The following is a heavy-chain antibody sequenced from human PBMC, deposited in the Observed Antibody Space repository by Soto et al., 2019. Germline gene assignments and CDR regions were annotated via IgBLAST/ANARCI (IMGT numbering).Heavy chain of an antibody. Sequence: SETLSLTCAVSGGSISSSNWWSWVRQPPGKGLEWIGEIYHSGSTNYNPSLKSRVTISVDKSKNQFSLKLSSVTAADTAVYYCARADYGDYPAFYYYGMDVWGQGTTVTVSS. CDR3: ARADYGDYPAFYYYGMDV. D-gene: IGHD4-17*01. CDR2: IYHSGST. V-gene: IGHV4-4*02. J-gene: IGHJ6*02. CDR1: GGSISSSNW.